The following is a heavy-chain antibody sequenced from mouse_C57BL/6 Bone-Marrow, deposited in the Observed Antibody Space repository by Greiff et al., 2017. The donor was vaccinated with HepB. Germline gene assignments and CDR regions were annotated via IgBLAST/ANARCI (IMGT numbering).Heavy chain of an antibody. Sequence: QVQLQQPGAELVKPGASVKLSCKASGYTFTSYWMHWVKQRPGRGLEWIGRIDPNSGGTKYNEKFKSKATLTVDKPSSTAYMQLSSLPSEDSAVDYCARNGAQATSWFAYWGQGTLVTVSA. CDR2: IDPNSGGT. V-gene: IGHV1-72*01. CDR1: GYTFTSYW. CDR3: ARNGAQATSWFAY. J-gene: IGHJ3*01. D-gene: IGHD3-2*02.